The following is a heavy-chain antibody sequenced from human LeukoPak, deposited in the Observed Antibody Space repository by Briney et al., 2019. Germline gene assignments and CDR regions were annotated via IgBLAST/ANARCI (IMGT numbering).Heavy chain of an antibody. CDR2: IYPGDSDT. CDR1: GYIFTSYW. D-gene: IGHD6-13*01. J-gene: IGHJ4*02. V-gene: IGHV5-51*01. CDR3: ARLRTGYSSSPFDY. Sequence: GGSLQISCKGSGYIFTSYWIGGGRQLPGKGLEWMGIIYPGDSDTKYSPSFQGQVTISADKSISTAYLQWSSLKASDTAMYYCARLRTGYSSSPFDYWGQGTLVTVSS.